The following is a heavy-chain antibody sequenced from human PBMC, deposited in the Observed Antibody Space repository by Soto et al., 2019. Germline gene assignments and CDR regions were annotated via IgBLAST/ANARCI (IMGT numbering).Heavy chain of an antibody. Sequence: QLQLRESGPGLVKPSETLSLTCTVSGGSISGGVGGLYYWGWIRQPPGKALEGIGYIYDSGRTYSNPSLKSRVTISVDTSKNQFSLRLSSVTAADTAVYYCAREVIPLTTDWYFDLWGRGTLVTVSS. CDR3: AREVIPLTTDWYFDL. D-gene: IGHD4-17*01. CDR2: IYDSGRT. CDR1: GGSISGGVGGLYY. V-gene: IGHV4-30-4*01. J-gene: IGHJ2*01.